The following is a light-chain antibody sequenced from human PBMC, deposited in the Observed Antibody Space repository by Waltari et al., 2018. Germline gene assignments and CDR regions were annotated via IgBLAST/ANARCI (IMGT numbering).Light chain of an antibody. CDR1: SRDVGGHNH. CDR3: NSFTDSATWV. CDR2: DVN. V-gene: IGLV2-14*03. J-gene: IGLJ3*02. Sequence: QSALTQPAPVSESPGESITISCTGTSRDVGGHNHVSWYQHHPATAPKLMIHDVNKRPSGVSNRFSGSKSGNTAFLTISGLQAEDEADYYCNSFTDSATWVFGGGTKLTVL.